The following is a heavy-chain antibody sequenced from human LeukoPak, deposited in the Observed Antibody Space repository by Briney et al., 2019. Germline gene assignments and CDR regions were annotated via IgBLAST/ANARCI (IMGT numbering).Heavy chain of an antibody. CDR1: GGTFSSYA. CDR3: AREGAAAEDVNWFDP. D-gene: IGHD6-25*01. CDR2: VNPNSGNT. V-gene: IGHV1-2*02. Sequence: ASVKVSCKASGGTFSSYAISWVRQAPGQGLEWMGWVNPNSGNTHYVQKFQDRVTMTRDTSISTAYMELNSLRSDDTAVYYCAREGAAAEDVNWFDPWGQGTLVTVSS. J-gene: IGHJ5*02.